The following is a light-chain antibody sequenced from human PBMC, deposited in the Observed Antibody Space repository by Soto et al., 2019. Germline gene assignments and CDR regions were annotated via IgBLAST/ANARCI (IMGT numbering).Light chain of an antibody. CDR3: QQFNSSPLT. V-gene: IGKV3-20*01. CDR2: RTF. Sequence: EIVLTQSPGTLSLSPGERATLSCRASQSIASSYLAWYQQRPGQPPRLLLYRTFNRATGIPDRFSGGGSGTDFTLTISSLEPEDSAVYFCQQFNSSPLTFDGGTKVEI. J-gene: IGKJ4*01. CDR1: QSIASSY.